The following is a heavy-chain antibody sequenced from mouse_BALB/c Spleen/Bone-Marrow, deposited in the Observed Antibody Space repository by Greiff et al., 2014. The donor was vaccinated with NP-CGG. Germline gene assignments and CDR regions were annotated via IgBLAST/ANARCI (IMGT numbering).Heavy chain of an antibody. CDR3: ARDDYDDY. V-gene: IGHV1-7*01. D-gene: IGHD2-4*01. Sequence: LQESGAELAKPGASVKTSCKASGYTFTNYWMHWVKQRPGQGLEWIGYINLSTGYTEYNQKFKDKATLTADKSSSTAYMQLSSLTSEDSAVYYCARDDYDDYWGQGTTLTVSS. CDR2: INLSTGYT. J-gene: IGHJ2*01. CDR1: GYTFTNYW.